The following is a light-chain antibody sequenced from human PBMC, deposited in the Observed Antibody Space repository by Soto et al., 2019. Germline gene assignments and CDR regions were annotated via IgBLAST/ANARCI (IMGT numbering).Light chain of an antibody. V-gene: IGKV3-15*01. CDR2: GAS. CDR1: QRVNIN. Sequence: EIVLMQSPDTLSLSPGERATLSCRASQRVNINLAWYQQKPGQAPRLLIYGASTRATGIPARFSGSGSGTEFTLTISSLQSEDFGVYYCQQYNNWPRTFGQGTKVDIK. J-gene: IGKJ1*01. CDR3: QQYNNWPRT.